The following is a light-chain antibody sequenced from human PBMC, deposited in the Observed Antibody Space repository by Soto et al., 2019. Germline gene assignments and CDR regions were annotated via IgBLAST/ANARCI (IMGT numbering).Light chain of an antibody. CDR3: MQASQTPGT. Sequence: DIVMTQSPLSLPVTPGEPASISCRSSQSLLHINGYNYLDWYLQKPGQSPHLLIYLGSNRASGVPDRFSGSGSGTEFTLKISRVEAEDVGVYYCMQASQTPGTFGQGTKLEIK. CDR1: QSLLHINGYNY. J-gene: IGKJ2*01. CDR2: LGS. V-gene: IGKV2-28*01.